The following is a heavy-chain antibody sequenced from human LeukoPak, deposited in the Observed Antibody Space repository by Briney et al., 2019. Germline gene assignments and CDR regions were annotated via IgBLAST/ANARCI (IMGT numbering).Heavy chain of an antibody. V-gene: IGHV1-2*06. D-gene: IGHD5-18*01. CDR1: GYTFTGYY. CDR3: ARDRRGYSYGYYFDY. Sequence: ASVKVSCKASGYTFTGYYMHWVRQAPGQGLEWMGRINPNSGGTNYAQKFQGRVTMTRDTSISTAYMELSRLRSDDTAVYYWARDRRGYSYGYYFDYWGQGTLVTVSS. CDR2: INPNSGGT. J-gene: IGHJ4*02.